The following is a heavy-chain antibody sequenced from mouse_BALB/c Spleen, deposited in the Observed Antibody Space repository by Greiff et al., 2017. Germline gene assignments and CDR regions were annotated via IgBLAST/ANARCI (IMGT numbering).Heavy chain of an antibody. Sequence: EVQLQESGPELVKPGASVKMSCKASGYTFTSYVMHWVKQKPGQGLEWIGYINPYNDGTKYNEKFKGKATLTSDKSSSTAYMELSSLTSEDSAVYYCARRGEYRYEGFDYWGQGTTLTVSS. CDR2: INPYNDGT. CDR1: GYTFTSYV. V-gene: IGHV1-14*01. D-gene: IGHD2-14*01. J-gene: IGHJ2*01. CDR3: ARRGEYRYEGFDY.